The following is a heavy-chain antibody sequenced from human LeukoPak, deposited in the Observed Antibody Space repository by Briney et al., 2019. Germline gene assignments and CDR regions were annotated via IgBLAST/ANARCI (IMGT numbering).Heavy chain of an antibody. V-gene: IGHV4-4*07. CDR3: AREIPLVGATDY. Sequence: SETLSLTCTVSGGSISSYYWSWIRQPAGKGLEWIGRIYTSGSTNYNPSLKSRVTMSVDTSNNQFSLKLSSVTAADTAVYYCAREIPLVGATDYWGQGTLVTVSS. CDR1: GGSISSYY. J-gene: IGHJ4*02. CDR2: IYTSGST. D-gene: IGHD1-26*01.